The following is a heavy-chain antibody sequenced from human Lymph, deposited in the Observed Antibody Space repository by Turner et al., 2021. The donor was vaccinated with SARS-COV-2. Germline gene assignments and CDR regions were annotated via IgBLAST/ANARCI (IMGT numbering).Heavy chain of an antibody. CDR2: INPNSGGT. D-gene: IGHD3-10*01. J-gene: IGHJ4*02. V-gene: IGHV1-2*02. Sequence: QVQLAQSWAEVKKPGASVTVSCMASGSTFTGYYMHWVRQAPGQGLEWMGWINPNSGGTNYPQKFQGRVTMTRDTSISRAYMELSRLRSDDTAVYYCARSRDLQSMIRGVDPFDYWGQGTLVTVSS. CDR3: ARSRDLQSMIRGVDPFDY. CDR1: GSTFTGYY.